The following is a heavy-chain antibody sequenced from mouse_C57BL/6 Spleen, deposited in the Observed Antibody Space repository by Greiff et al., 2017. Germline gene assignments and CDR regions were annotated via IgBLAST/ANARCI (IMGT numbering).Heavy chain of an antibody. V-gene: IGHV1-55*01. Sequence: QVHVKQSGAELVKPGASVKMSCKASGYTFTSYWITWVKQRPGQGLEWIGDIYPGSGSTNYNEKFKSKATLTVDTSSSTAYMQLSSLTSEDSAVYYCARLRANWYFDVWGTGTTVTVSS. J-gene: IGHJ1*03. D-gene: IGHD1-1*01. CDR2: IYPGSGST. CDR3: ARLRANWYFDV. CDR1: GYTFTSYW.